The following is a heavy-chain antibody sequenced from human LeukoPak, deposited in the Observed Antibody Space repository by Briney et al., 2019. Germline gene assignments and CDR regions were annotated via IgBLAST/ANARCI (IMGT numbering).Heavy chain of an antibody. CDR3: ARAPIVVVPAAIQNYYYMDV. CDR1: GVSISSGDYY. V-gene: IGHV4-30-4*08. Sequence: SETLSLTCTVSGVSISSGDYYWSWVRQPPGKGLEWIGSIYYRGSTYYNPSLKSRVTISVDTSKNQFSLKLSSVTAADTAVYYCARAPIVVVPAAIQNYYYMDVWGKGTTVAVSS. D-gene: IGHD2-2*02. J-gene: IGHJ6*03. CDR2: IYYRGST.